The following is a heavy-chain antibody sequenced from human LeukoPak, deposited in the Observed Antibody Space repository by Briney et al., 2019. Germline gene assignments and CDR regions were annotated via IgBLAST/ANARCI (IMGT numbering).Heavy chain of an antibody. CDR2: IRISGGAT. D-gene: IGHD3-22*01. Sequence: QPGGSLRLSCVGSGFTFNNYAMSWVRQAPRKGLEWVSGIRISGGATYYADSVKGRFTISRDTSKDTLYLQMHSLRAEDTAVYYCAKRYYYDSSGFYLLGLVGEVDYWGQGTLITVSS. CDR1: GFTFNNYA. V-gene: IGHV3-23*01. J-gene: IGHJ4*02. CDR3: AKRYYYDSSGFYLLGLVGEVDY.